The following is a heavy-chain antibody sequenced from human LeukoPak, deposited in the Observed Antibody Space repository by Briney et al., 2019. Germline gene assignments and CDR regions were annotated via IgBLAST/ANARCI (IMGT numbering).Heavy chain of an antibody. V-gene: IGHV1-18*01. J-gene: IGHJ4*02. Sequence: ASVKVSFKASGYTFTSYGISWVRQAPGQGLDWMGWISAYNGNTNYAQKLQGRVTMTTDTSTSTAYMELRSLRSDDTAVYYCARARDSSSWYVHYFDYWGQGTLVTVSS. CDR1: GYTFTSYG. CDR3: ARARDSSSWYVHYFDY. CDR2: ISAYNGNT. D-gene: IGHD6-13*01.